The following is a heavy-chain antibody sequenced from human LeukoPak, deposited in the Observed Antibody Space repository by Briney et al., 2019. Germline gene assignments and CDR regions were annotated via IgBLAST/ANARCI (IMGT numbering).Heavy chain of an antibody. CDR1: GYTFTRYA. D-gene: IGHD3-16*01. V-gene: IGHV7-4-1*02. J-gene: IGHJ4*02. CDR3: ARHDNDDDFDY. CDR2: INMYTANP. Sequence: VASVKVSCTASGYTFTRYAINRLRQAPGQGLEWMGWINMYTANPAYAQGFTERFVFPLDTSVTTAYLQISNLKTEDTAVYYCARHDNDDDFDYWGQGTLVTVSS.